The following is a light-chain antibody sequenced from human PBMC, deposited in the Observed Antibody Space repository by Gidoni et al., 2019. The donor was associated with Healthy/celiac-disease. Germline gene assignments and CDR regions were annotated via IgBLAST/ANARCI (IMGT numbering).Light chain of an antibody. J-gene: IGKJ1*01. CDR1: QGISNS. V-gene: IGKV1-NL1*01. CDR3: QQYYIPPPT. CDR2: AAS. Sequence: DIQMTQSPHSLSASVGDRVTITCRASQGISNSLAWYQQNPGKAPKLLLYAASRLESGVPSRFSGSGSGTDYTLTISSLQPEDFAIYYCQQYYIPPPTFGQGTKVEIK.